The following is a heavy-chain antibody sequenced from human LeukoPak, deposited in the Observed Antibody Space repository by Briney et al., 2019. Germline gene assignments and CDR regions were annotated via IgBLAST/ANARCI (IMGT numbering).Heavy chain of an antibody. CDR3: ARAGYYGSGSYTRHPFDI. Sequence: GASVKVSCKASGYTFTNYGISWVRQAPGQGLEWMGWISAYNGNTNYAQKLQGRVTMTTDTSTSTAYMELRSLTSDDTAVYYCARAGYYGSGSYTRHPFDIWGQGTMVTVSS. D-gene: IGHD3-10*01. V-gene: IGHV1-18*01. CDR1: GYTFTNYG. CDR2: ISAYNGNT. J-gene: IGHJ3*02.